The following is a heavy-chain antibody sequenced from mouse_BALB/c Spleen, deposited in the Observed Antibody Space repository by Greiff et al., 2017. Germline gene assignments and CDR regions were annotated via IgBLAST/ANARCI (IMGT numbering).Heavy chain of an antibody. CDR1: GFTFSSYA. CDR3: ALNDYDGAMDY. J-gene: IGHJ4*01. V-gene: IGHV5-6-5*01. CDR2: ISSGGST. D-gene: IGHD2-4*01. Sequence: EVKLVESGGGLVQPGGSLKLSCAASGFTFSSYAMSWVRQTPEKRLEWVASISSGGSTYYPDSVKGRFTISRDNARNILYLQMSSLRSEDTAMYYCALNDYDGAMDYWGQGTSVTVSS.